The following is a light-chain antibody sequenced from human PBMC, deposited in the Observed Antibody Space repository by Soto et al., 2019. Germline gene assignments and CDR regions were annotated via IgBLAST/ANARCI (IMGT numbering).Light chain of an antibody. V-gene: IGKV3-20*01. CDR2: GAS. CDR1: QSVSSTY. J-gene: IGKJ2*01. CDR3: QQYGSSSYT. Sequence: EIVLTQSPGTLSLSPGERATLSCRASQSVSSTYLAWYQQNPGQAPRLLIYGASSRATGIPDRFSGSGYGTDFTLTISILEPEDFAVYFCQQYGSSSYTFGQGTKLEIK.